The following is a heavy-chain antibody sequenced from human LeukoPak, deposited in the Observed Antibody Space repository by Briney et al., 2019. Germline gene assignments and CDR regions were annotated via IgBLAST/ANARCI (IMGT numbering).Heavy chain of an antibody. V-gene: IGHV4-39*01. Sequence: SVTLSLTCTVSGGSISTSTYYWGWIRQPPGKGLEWIGSIYYSGSTYYNPSLKSRVTISVDTSKNQFSPSLSSVTTADTAVFYCATCSGGSCYLGHAFDIWGQGTMVTVSS. CDR3: ATCSGGSCYLGHAFDI. CDR2: IYYSGST. J-gene: IGHJ3*02. D-gene: IGHD2-15*01. CDR1: GGSISTSTYY.